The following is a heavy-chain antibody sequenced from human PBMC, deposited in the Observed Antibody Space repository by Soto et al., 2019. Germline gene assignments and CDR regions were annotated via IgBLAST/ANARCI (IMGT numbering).Heavy chain of an antibody. CDR1: GFTFGDYA. CDR3: AKDVVVVAATDYYFDY. J-gene: IGHJ4*02. V-gene: IGHV3-49*03. CDR2: IRSKAYGGTT. Sequence: GGSLRLSCTASGFTFGDYAMSWFRQAPGKGLEWVGFIRSKAYGGTTEYAASVKGRFTISRDDSKSIAYLQMNSLRAEDTAVYYCAKDVVVVAATDYYFDYWGQGTLVTVSS. D-gene: IGHD2-15*01.